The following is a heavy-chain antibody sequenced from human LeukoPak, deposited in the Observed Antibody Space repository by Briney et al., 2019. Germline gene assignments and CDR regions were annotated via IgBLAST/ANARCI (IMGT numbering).Heavy chain of an antibody. J-gene: IGHJ4*02. CDR2: INPNSGGT. V-gene: IGHV1-2*02. CDR1: GYTFTDYY. Sequence: ASVKVSCKASGYTFTDYYMHWVRQAPGQGLEWMGWINPNSGGTNFAQKFQGRVAMTRDTSISTAYMELGSLRSDDTAVYYCARAGWQLVPYFDSWGQGPLVTVSS. CDR3: ARAGWQLVPYFDS. D-gene: IGHD6-6*01.